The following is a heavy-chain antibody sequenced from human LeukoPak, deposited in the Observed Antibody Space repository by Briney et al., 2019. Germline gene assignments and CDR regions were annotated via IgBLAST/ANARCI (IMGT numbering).Heavy chain of an antibody. V-gene: IGHV3-23*01. Sequence: PGGSLRLSCAASGFTFSSYAMSWVRQAPGKGLEWVSAISGSGGSTYYADSVKGRFTISRDNSKNTLYLQMNSLRAEDTAVYYCAKDSRYSSSWYNRVYWGQGTLVTVSS. D-gene: IGHD6-13*01. J-gene: IGHJ4*02. CDR1: GFTFSSYA. CDR2: ISGSGGST. CDR3: AKDSRYSSSWYNRVY.